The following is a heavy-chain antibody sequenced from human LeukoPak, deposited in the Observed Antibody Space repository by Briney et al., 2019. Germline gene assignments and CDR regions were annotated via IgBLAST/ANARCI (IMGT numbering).Heavy chain of an antibody. CDR2: MNPNSGNT. J-gene: IGHJ4*02. V-gene: IGHV1-8*01. CDR3: AREREYYYDSSGYRN. D-gene: IGHD3-22*01. CDR1: GYTFTSYD. Sequence: ASVKVSCKASGYTFTSYDINWVRQATGQGLEWMGWMNPNSGNTGYAQKFRGRVTMTRNTSISTAYMELSSLRSEDTAVYYCAREREYYYDSSGYRNWGQGTLVTVSS.